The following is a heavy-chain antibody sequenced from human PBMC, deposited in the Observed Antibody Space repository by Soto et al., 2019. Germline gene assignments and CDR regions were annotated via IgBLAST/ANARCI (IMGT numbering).Heavy chain of an antibody. CDR1: GFNLGSYW. Sequence: EVQLVESGRGLVQPGGSLRLSCAASGFNLGSYWMHWVRQAPGKGLVWVSRINDYGTTINYAESVEGRFTIPRDDAKSEVYLQMNNLRAEDTAVYYCARGGLEPFDYWGQGALVTVSS. CDR2: INDYGTTI. CDR3: ARGGLEPFDY. J-gene: IGHJ4*02. D-gene: IGHD1-1*01. V-gene: IGHV3-74*01.